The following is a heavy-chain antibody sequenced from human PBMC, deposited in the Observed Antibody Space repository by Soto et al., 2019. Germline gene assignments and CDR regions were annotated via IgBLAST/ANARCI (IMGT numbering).Heavy chain of an antibody. CDR1: GDSFTSYW. CDR3: AAPAGYSSSWFHY. D-gene: IGHD6-13*01. CDR2: IYPGDSDT. Sequence: PVESLTISCDVSGDSFTSYWIVWVLQMPGKGLEWMGIIYPGDSDTRYSPSFQGQVTISADKSISTAYLQWSSLKASDTAMYYCAAPAGYSSSWFHYWGQGTMVTVSS. V-gene: IGHV5-51*01. J-gene: IGHJ4*02.